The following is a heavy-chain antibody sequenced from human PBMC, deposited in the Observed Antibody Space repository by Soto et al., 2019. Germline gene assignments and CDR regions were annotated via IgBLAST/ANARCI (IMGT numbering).Heavy chain of an antibody. CDR1: GFTFSSYA. CDR2: ISSNGGST. Sequence: GGSLRLSCSASGFTFSSYAMHWVRQAPGKGLEYVSAISSNGGSTYYADSVKGRFTISRDNSKNTLYLQMSSLRAEDTAVYYCVKDREAATGATNAFDIWGQGTMVTVSS. D-gene: IGHD6-25*01. V-gene: IGHV3-64D*06. CDR3: VKDREAATGATNAFDI. J-gene: IGHJ3*02.